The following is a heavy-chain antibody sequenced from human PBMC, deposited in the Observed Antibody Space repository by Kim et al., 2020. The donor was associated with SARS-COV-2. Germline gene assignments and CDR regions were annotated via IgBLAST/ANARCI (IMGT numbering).Heavy chain of an antibody. V-gene: IGHV1-46*01. CDR1: GYTFTSYY. CDR3: ARDTTGPSIYYGMDV. D-gene: IGHD1-1*01. Sequence: ASVKVSCKASGYTFTSYYMHWVRQAPGQGLEWMGIINPSGGSRSYAQKFQGRVTMTRDTSTSTVYMELSSLRSEDTAVYYCARDTTGPSIYYGMDVWGQGTTVTVSS. CDR2: INPSGGSR. J-gene: IGHJ6*02.